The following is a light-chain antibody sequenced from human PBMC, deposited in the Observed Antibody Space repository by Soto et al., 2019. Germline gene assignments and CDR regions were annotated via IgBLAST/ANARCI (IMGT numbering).Light chain of an antibody. Sequence: QLVLTQPPSASGTPGQRVTISCSGSSSNIGSNPVNWYQQLPGTAPKLLTYSNNQRPSGLPDRFSGSKSGTSASLAISGLQSDDEADYYCAAWDDCLNGVVFGGEPKVTVL. J-gene: IGLJ2*01. CDR3: AAWDDCLNGVV. V-gene: IGLV1-44*01. CDR1: SSNIGSNP. CDR2: SNN.